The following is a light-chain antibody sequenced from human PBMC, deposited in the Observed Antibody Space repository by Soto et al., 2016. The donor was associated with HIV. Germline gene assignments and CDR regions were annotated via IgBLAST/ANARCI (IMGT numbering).Light chain of an antibody. J-gene: IGLJ2*01. Sequence: SYVLTQPPSVSVAPGQTARITCEGDNIGSKSVHWYQQRPGQAPVLVVFDDSDRPSHIPDRFSGSKSGNTATLAISRVEAGDEADYYCQVWDITSGHVVFGGGTKVTVL. CDR1: NIGSKS. CDR2: DDS. V-gene: IGLV3-21*02. CDR3: QVWDITSGHVV.